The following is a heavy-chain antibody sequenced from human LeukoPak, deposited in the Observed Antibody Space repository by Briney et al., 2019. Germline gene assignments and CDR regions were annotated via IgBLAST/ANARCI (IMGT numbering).Heavy chain of an antibody. J-gene: IGHJ4*02. CDR2: ISYTGST. CDR1: GGSISTYY. Sequence: PSETLSLTCTVSGGSISTYYWSWIRQPPGKGLEWIGYISYTGSTNYNLSLRSRVTMSVDTSKNQFSLKLSSVTAADTAMYYCARHSGPVVGFDFWGQGTLVAVSS. CDR3: ARHSGPVVGFDF. D-gene: IGHD3-10*01. V-gene: IGHV4-59*01.